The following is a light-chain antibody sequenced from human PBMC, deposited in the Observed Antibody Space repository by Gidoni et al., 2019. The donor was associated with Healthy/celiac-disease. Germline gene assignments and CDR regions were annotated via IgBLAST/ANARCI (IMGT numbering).Light chain of an antibody. V-gene: IGLV2-14*01. CDR1: SSDVGGYNY. CDR3: SSYTSSSTWV. Sequence: QSALTQPASVSGSPGKSITISCTGTSSDVGGYNYVSWYQQHPGKAPKLMIYDVSNRPSGVSNRFSGSKSGNTASLTISGLQAEDEADYYCSSYTSSSTWVFGTGTKVTVL. J-gene: IGLJ1*01. CDR2: DVS.